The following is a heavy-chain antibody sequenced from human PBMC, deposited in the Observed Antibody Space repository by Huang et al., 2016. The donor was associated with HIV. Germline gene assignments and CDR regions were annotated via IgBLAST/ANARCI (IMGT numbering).Heavy chain of an antibody. CDR2: IYHSGTT. D-gene: IGHD6-13*01. Sequence: QLQLQESGPGLVKPSETLSLTCPVSGGSISSSSYYWGWIRQPPGKGLEWIGSIYHSGTTYYNPSLKSRVTISRDTSRTQFSLKLSSVTAADTAVYYCAAHGRIVGIPAAPLRFDPWGQGTLVTVSS. CDR3: AAHGRIVGIPAAPLRFDP. CDR1: GGSISSSSYY. V-gene: IGHV4-39*01. J-gene: IGHJ5*02.